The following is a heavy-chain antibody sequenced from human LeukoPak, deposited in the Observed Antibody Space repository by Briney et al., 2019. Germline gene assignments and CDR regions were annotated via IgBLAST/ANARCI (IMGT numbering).Heavy chain of an antibody. D-gene: IGHD1-26*01. CDR3: AREVGATGAFWDI. J-gene: IGHJ3*02. CDR1: GFTFSSYA. V-gene: IGHV3-20*01. CDR2: INWNGGST. Sequence: GGSLRLSCAASGFTFSSYAMSWVRQAPGKGLEWVSGINWNGGSTGYADSVKGRFTISRDNAKNSLYLQMNSLRAEDTALYHCAREVGATGAFWDIWGQGTMVTVSS.